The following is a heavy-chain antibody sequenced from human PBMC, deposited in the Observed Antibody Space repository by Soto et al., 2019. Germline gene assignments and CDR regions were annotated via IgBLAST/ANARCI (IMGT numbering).Heavy chain of an antibody. CDR3: PPALWRIAVVGGSTGSFNP. CDR2: ISSSSSYI. Sequence: WVSSISSSSSYIYYADSVRGTFNISRDDSKNTLYLQMNSLQTEDTAVYYCPPALWRIAVVGGSTGSFNPWGQGTPVTVSS. D-gene: IGHD2-21*01. J-gene: IGHJ5*02. V-gene: IGHV3-21*03.